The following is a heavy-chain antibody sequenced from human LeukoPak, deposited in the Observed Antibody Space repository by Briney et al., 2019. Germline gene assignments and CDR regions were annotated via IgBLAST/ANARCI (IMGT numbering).Heavy chain of an antibody. CDR2: IYTSGST. J-gene: IGHJ6*03. Sequence: PSETLSLTCTVSGGSISSYYWSWIRQPAGKGLEWIGRIYTSGSTNYNPSLKSRVTMSVDTSKNQFSLKLSSVTAADTAVYYCARGRGYYDSSMYYYYYMDVWGKGTTVTASS. CDR3: ARGRGYYDSSMYYYYYMDV. CDR1: GGSISSYY. D-gene: IGHD3-22*01. V-gene: IGHV4-4*07.